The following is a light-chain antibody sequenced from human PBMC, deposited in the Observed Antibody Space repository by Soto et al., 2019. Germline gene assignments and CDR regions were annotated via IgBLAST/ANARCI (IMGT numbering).Light chain of an antibody. Sequence: QSALTQPASVSGSPGQSITISCTGTSSDVGGYDFVSWYQQYPGKAPKLIIYEVSNRPSGVSNRFSGSKSNNTASLTISGLQDEDEADYYCSSYTNSSPWIFGGGTKVTVL. V-gene: IGLV2-14*01. CDR1: SSDVGGYDF. CDR3: SSYTNSSPWI. J-gene: IGLJ2*01. CDR2: EVS.